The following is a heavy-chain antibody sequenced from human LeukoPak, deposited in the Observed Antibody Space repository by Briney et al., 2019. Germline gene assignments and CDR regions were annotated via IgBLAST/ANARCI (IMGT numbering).Heavy chain of an antibody. Sequence: PSETLSLTCAVYGGSFSGYYWSWIRRPPGKGLEWIGEINHSGSTNYNPSLKSRVTISVDTSKNQFSLKLSSVTAADTAVYYCARGRYSSGWYGGYYMDVWGKGTTVTVSS. CDR2: INHSGST. J-gene: IGHJ6*03. D-gene: IGHD6-19*01. CDR3: ARGRYSSGWYGGYYMDV. CDR1: GGSFSGYY. V-gene: IGHV4-34*01.